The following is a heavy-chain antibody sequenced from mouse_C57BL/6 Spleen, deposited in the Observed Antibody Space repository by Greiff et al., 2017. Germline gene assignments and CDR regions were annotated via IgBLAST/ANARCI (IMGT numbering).Heavy chain of an antibody. CDR2: IDPCDSDT. CDR3: AREIYYGYDGFAD. J-gene: IGHJ3*01. D-gene: IGHD2-2*01. V-gene: IGHV1-69*01. CDR1: GYAFSSSW. Sequence: QVQLQQSGPELVMPGASVKLSCKASGYAFSSSWMHWVQQRPGKGLEWIGQIDPCDSDTNYNRKFKGKSTLTVDKSSSTAYMQLSSLTSEDSAVYYCAREIYYGYDGFADWGKGTLVTVSA.